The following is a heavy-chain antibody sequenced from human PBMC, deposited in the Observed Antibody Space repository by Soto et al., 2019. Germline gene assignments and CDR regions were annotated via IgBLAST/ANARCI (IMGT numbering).Heavy chain of an antibody. CDR2: ISYDGSNK. CDR1: GFTFSSYG. D-gene: IGHD6-13*01. Sequence: GGSLRLSCSASGFTFSSYGMHWVRQAPGKGLEWVAVISYDGSNKYYADSVKGRFTISRDNSKNTLYLQMNSLRAEDTAVYYCAKDRRYSSSWYLVYWGQGTLVTVSS. V-gene: IGHV3-30*18. J-gene: IGHJ4*02. CDR3: AKDRRYSSSWYLVY.